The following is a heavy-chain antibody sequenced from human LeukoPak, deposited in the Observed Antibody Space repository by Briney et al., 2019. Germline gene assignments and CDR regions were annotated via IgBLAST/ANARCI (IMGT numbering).Heavy chain of an antibody. CDR1: AFTFSDYY. CDR3: ASGGENNLIGRSDSYYSGMDV. D-gene: IGHD3-9*01. J-gene: IGHJ6*02. V-gene: IGHV3-11*04. CDR2: IGNSDTNI. Sequence: AGSLTLSCAASAFTFSDYYMGWNRPAPGKGLEWVSYIGNSDTNIYYAVHGRGRFTIARDNAKDSLYLHRHRPRAEDVALYYCASGGENNLIGRSDSYYSGMDVWGQGTPVTVSS.